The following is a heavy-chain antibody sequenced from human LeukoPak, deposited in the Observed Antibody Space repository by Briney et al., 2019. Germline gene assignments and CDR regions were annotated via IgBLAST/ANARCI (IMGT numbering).Heavy chain of an antibody. J-gene: IGHJ4*02. CDR2: IDPSDSYT. V-gene: IGHV5-10-1*01. D-gene: IGHD6-19*01. Sequence: GESLKISCKGSGYGFTSYWISWVRQMPGKGLEWMGRIDPSDSYTNYSPSFQGHVTISADKSISTAYLQWSSLKASDTAMYYCASHRIAVAESFITDWGQGTLVTVSS. CDR3: ASHRIAVAESFITD. CDR1: GYGFTSYW.